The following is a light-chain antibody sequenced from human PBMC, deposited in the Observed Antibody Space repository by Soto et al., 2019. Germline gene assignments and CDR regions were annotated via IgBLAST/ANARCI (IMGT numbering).Light chain of an antibody. CDR2: DVS. J-gene: IGLJ2*01. V-gene: IGLV2-14*01. CDR3: SSYTSSSTVV. CDR1: SSDVGGYNY. Sequence: QSVLTQPASVSGSPGPSITISCTGTSSDVGGYNYVSRYQQHPGKAPKLMIYDVSNRPSGVSNRFSGSKSGNTASLTISGLPAEDEADYYCSSYTSSSTVVFGGGTKVT.